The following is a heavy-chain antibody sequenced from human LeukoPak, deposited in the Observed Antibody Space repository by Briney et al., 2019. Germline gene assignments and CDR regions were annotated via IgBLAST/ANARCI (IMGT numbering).Heavy chain of an antibody. CDR3: ARDRGGYTYSHDY. D-gene: IGHD5-18*01. CDR2: IYHDGST. Sequence: SETLSLTCAVSGGSISSNNWWIWVRQSPEKGPEWIGEIYHDGSTNYNPSLKSRVTISMDKSKNQLSLKLNFVTAADTAVYYCARDRGGYTYSHDYWGQGTLVTVSS. V-gene: IGHV4-4*02. J-gene: IGHJ4*02. CDR1: GGSISSNNW.